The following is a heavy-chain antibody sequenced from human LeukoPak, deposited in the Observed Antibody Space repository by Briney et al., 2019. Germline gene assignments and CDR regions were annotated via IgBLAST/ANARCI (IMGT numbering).Heavy chain of an antibody. V-gene: IGHV4-31*03. Sequence: PSETLSLTCTVSGGSISSGGYYWSWIRQHPGTGLEWIGYIYYSGSTYCNPSLKSRVTISVDTSKNQFSLKLSSVTAADTAVYYCARDYYGMAGMDVWGQGTTVTVSS. CDR2: IYYSGST. J-gene: IGHJ6*02. CDR1: GGSISSGGYY. D-gene: IGHD3-10*01. CDR3: ARDYYGMAGMDV.